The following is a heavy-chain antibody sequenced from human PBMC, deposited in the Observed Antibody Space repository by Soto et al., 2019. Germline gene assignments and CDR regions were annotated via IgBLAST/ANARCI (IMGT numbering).Heavy chain of an antibody. Sequence: QVHLVQSGAEVKKPGSSVKVSCKASGGTFSNHAINWVRQAPGQGLEWMGRIIPIFTTTNYAQKFQGRVTITADESTITAYMELSSLKHDDTAEYYCAREVAADGTFREDVFDIWGQGTLVTVSS. CDR3: AREVAADGTFREDVFDI. J-gene: IGHJ3*02. CDR2: IIPIFTTT. V-gene: IGHV1-69*12. CDR1: GGTFSNHA. D-gene: IGHD6-13*01.